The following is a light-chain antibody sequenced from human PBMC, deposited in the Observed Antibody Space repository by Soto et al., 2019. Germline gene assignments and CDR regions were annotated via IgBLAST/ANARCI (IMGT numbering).Light chain of an antibody. CDR3: MQALQTSYT. Sequence: DIVMTQSPLSLPVTPGEPASISCRSSQSLLHSNGYNYLDWYLQKPGQSPQLLISLGSNRASGVPDRFSGSGSGTDFTLKISRVEAEDVGVYYCMQALQTSYTFGQGTKLEIK. V-gene: IGKV2-28*01. J-gene: IGKJ2*01. CDR2: LGS. CDR1: QSLLHSNGYNY.